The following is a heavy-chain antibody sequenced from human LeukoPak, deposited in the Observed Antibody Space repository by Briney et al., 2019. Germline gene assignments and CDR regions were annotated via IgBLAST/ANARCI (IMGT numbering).Heavy chain of an antibody. V-gene: IGHV3-7*01. CDR2: IKEDGSDK. CDR1: GFTFSNYW. Sequence: GGSLRLSCAASGFTFSNYWMTWVRQAPGKGLEWVANIKEDGSDKYYVDSVKGRFTISRDNAKNSLYLQMSSLRAEDTAVYYCARHFSYGSGSSRMFVDYWGQGTLVIVSS. CDR3: ARHFSYGSGSSRMFVDY. D-gene: IGHD3-10*01. J-gene: IGHJ4*02.